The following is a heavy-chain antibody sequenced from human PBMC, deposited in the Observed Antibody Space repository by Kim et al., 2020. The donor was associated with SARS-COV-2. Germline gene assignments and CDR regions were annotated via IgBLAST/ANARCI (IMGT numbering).Heavy chain of an antibody. CDR1: GYTFTSYA. V-gene: IGHV7-4-1*02. D-gene: IGHD1-1*01. CDR2: INTNTGNP. CDR3: ARDGRVRGGTGKSGVWSVLY. J-gene: IGHJ4*02. Sequence: ASVKVSCKASGYTFTSYAMNWVRQAPGQGLEWMGWINTNTGNPTYAQGFTGRFVFSLDTSVSTAYLQISSLKAEDTAVYYCARDGRVRGGTGKSGVWSVLYWGQGTLVTVSS.